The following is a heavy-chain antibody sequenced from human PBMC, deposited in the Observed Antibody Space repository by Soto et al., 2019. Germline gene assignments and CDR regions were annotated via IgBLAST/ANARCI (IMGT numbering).Heavy chain of an antibody. V-gene: IGHV4-59*08. Sequence: SETLSLTCTVSGGSISSYYWSWIRQPPGKGLEWIGYIYYSGSTNYNPSLKSRVTISVDTSKNQFSLKLSSVTAADTAVYYCARHAADYSGYDQPDYYFDYWGQGTLVTVSS. J-gene: IGHJ4*02. CDR2: IYYSGST. CDR1: GGSISSYY. D-gene: IGHD5-12*01. CDR3: ARHAADYSGYDQPDYYFDY.